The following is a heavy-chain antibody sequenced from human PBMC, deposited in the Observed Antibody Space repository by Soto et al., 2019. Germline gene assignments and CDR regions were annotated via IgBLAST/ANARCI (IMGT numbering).Heavy chain of an antibody. J-gene: IGHJ4*02. CDR3: TRSGTVTTGYYFDS. Sequence: GVLRLSCTTSGFSFGDYAMNWVRQAPGKGLEWVGFIRGKAYGGTPEYAASAKGRFTISADDSKNIAYLQMNSLKTEDTAVYFCTRSGTVTTGYYFDSWGQGTLVTVSS. V-gene: IGHV3-49*04. D-gene: IGHD1-26*01. CDR2: IRGKAYGGTP. CDR1: GFSFGDYA.